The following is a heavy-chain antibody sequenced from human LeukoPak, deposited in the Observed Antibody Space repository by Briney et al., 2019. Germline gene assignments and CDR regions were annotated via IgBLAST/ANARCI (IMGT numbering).Heavy chain of an antibody. D-gene: IGHD3-22*01. CDR2: MNPNSGDT. CDR1: GYMYTNYD. V-gene: IGHV1-8*03. CDR3: AREDYYDSGSNDY. J-gene: IGHJ4*02. Sequence: ASVKVSCKASGYMYTNYDINWVRQATGQGLEWMGWMNPNSGDTAYAQKFQGRVTITRNTSISTAYMELSSLRSDDTAVYYCAREDYYDSGSNDYWGQGTLVTVSS.